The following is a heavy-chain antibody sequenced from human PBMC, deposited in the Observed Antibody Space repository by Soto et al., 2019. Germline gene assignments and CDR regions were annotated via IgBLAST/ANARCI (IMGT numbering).Heavy chain of an antibody. J-gene: IGHJ6*01. CDR3: ARARPRDSYYYYYGMDV. Sequence: SETLSLTCTVSGGSISSGDYYWSWIRQPPGKGLEWIGYIYYSGSTYYNPSLKSRVTISVDTSKNQFSLKLSSVTAADTAVYYCARARPRDSYYYYYGMDVRGQGTTVTVSS. CDR2: IYYSGST. CDR1: GGSISSGDYY. V-gene: IGHV4-30-4*01.